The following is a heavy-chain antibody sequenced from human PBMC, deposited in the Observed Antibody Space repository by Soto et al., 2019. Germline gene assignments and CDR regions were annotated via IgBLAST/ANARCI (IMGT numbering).Heavy chain of an antibody. CDR3: ARAIGPTLFDY. V-gene: IGHV5-51*01. D-gene: IGHD3-22*01. J-gene: IGHJ4*02. CDR1: GYSFTSYW. CDR2: IYPDDSDT. Sequence: PGESLKIFCKASGYSFTSYWIAWVRQVPGKGLEWMGIIYPDDSDTRYSPAFQGQVTISADKSITTAYLQWSSLTASDTAVYYCARAIGPTLFDYWGQGTLVTVSS.